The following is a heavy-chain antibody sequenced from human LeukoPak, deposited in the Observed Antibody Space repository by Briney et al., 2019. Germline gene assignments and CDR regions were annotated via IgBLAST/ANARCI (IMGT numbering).Heavy chain of an antibody. Sequence: ASVKVSCKASGGTFSSYAISWVRQAPGQGLEWMGGIIPIFGTANYAQKFQGRVTITADESTSTAYMELSSLRSEDTAVYYCAREGFGGGSCDYWGQGTLVTVSS. CDR3: AREGFGGGSCDY. J-gene: IGHJ4*02. CDR1: GGTFSSYA. CDR2: IIPIFGTA. D-gene: IGHD2-15*01. V-gene: IGHV1-69*13.